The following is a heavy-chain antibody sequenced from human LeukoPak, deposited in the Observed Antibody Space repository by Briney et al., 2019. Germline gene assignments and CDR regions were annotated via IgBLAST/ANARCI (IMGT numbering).Heavy chain of an antibody. CDR1: GLIFSKYW. V-gene: IGHV3-7*01. Sequence: SGGSLRLSCAASGLIFSKYWMTWVRQAPGKGLEWVASIKPDGSEKYYLDSVKGRFTISRDNARDSLYLQMNSLRDDDTSVYFCARDASALYWGQGTLVTVSS. J-gene: IGHJ4*02. CDR3: ARDASALY. D-gene: IGHD6-19*01. CDR2: IKPDGSEK.